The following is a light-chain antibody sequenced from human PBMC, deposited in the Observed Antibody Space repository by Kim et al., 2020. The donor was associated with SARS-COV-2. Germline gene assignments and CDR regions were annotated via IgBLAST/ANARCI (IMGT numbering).Light chain of an antibody. CDR2: DAS. V-gene: IGKV3-15*01. CDR3: QQYNSWPYT. J-gene: IGKJ2*01. Sequence: SVSPGERGTVSCRASQSISSKLAWYQQKPGQAPRLLIYDASTRATDIPATFSGSGSGTDFTLTISSLQSEDFAVYYCQQYNSWPYTFGQGTKLEI. CDR1: QSISSK.